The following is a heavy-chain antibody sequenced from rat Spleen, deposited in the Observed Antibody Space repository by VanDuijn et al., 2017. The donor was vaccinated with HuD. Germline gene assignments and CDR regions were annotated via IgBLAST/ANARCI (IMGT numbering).Heavy chain of an antibody. CDR3: ARQWGYTHNWFAY. J-gene: IGHJ3*01. D-gene: IGHD1-11*01. Sequence: EVQLVESDGGLVQPGRSLKLSCAASGFTFSDCYMAWVRQAPTKGLEWVATISYDGSSTYYPDSVKGRFTISRDNAKSTLYLQMNSLRSEDTATYYCARQWGYTHNWFAYWGQGTLVTVSS. CDR1: GFTFSDCY. CDR2: ISYDGSST. V-gene: IGHV5-29*01.